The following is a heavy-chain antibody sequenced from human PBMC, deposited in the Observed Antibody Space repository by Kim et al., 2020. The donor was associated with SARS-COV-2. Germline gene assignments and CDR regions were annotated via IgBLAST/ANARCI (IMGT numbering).Heavy chain of an antibody. CDR1: GYTFTDYY. V-gene: IGHV1-2*06. Sequence: ASVKVSCKTSGYTFTDYYMHWVRQAPGQGLEWMGRINPKSRDTNYAQKFQGRVTTTRDTSISTAYMELSRLRSDDTAVYYCARGQHLAPGPFDYWGQGTLVTVSS. CDR3: ARGQHLAPGPFDY. J-gene: IGHJ4*02. D-gene: IGHD1-1*01. CDR2: INPKSRDT.